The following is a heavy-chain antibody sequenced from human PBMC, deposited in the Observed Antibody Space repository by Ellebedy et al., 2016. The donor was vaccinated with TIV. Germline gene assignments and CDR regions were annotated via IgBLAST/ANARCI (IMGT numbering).Heavy chain of an antibody. Sequence: GESLKISCAASGFTFSTYAMNWLRQAPGKGLEWASSIIGSGGSTLYADSVKGRFTISRDNSKNMVYLQMNSLRVKDTAVYYCAKAGYSSAWYLVFDYWGQGTLVTVSS. D-gene: IGHD6-19*01. CDR1: GFTFSTYA. J-gene: IGHJ4*02. CDR2: IIGSGGST. CDR3: AKAGYSSAWYLVFDY. V-gene: IGHV3-23*01.